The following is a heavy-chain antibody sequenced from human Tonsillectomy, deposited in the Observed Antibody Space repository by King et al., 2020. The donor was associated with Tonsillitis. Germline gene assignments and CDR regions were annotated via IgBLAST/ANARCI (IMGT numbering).Heavy chain of an antibody. J-gene: IGHJ4*02. CDR3: ARVYSGYYFDY. Sequence: QLQESGSGLVKPSQTLSLTCAVSGGSISSGGYSWSWIRQPPGKGLEWIGYIYHSGSIYYNPSLKSRVTISVDRSKNQFSLKLSSVTAADTAVYYCARVYSGYYFDYWVQGTLVTVSS. CDR1: GGSISSGGYS. V-gene: IGHV4-30-2*01. D-gene: IGHD5-12*01. CDR2: IYHSGSI.